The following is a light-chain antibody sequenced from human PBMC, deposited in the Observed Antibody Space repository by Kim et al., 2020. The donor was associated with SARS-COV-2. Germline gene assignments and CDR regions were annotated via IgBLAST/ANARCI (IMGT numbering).Light chain of an antibody. J-gene: IGLJ3*02. CDR2: DVS. V-gene: IGLV2-14*04. Sequence: GQSIPISCTGTSSDVCGYNYVSWYQQHPGKAPKLMIYDVSKRPSGVSNRFSGSKSGNTASLTISGLQAEDEADYYCSSYTSSSTWVFGGGTQLTVL. CDR3: SSYTSSSTWV. CDR1: SSDVCGYNY.